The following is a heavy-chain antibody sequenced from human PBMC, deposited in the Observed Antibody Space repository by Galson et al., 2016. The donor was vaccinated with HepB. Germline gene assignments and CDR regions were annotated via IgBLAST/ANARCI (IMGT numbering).Heavy chain of an antibody. CDR3: ARAPRGGATTTFDY. CDR1: GGSISSYY. D-gene: IGHD5-12*01. CDR2: IYDSGNT. J-gene: IGHJ4*02. Sequence: SETLSLTCTVSGGSISSYYWSWIRQPPGKGLEWIGYIYDSGNTNYNPSLKSRVTISVDTSKNQFSLKLSSVNAADTAVYYCARAPRGGATTTFDYWGQGTLVTVSS. V-gene: IGHV4-59*01.